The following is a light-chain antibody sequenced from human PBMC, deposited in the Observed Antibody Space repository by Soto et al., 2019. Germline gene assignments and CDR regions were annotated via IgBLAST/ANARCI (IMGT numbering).Light chain of an antibody. V-gene: IGKV3-20*01. CDR3: QQYGISPPWT. CDR1: QTVSSTY. CDR2: DAS. J-gene: IGKJ1*01. Sequence: EIVLTQSPGTLSLSPGERATLSCRASQTVSSTYLAWYQQKPGQAPRLLIYDASSRATGIPDRFSGSGSGTDFTLTISRLEPEDFAVYYCQQYGISPPWTFGQGTKEEIK.